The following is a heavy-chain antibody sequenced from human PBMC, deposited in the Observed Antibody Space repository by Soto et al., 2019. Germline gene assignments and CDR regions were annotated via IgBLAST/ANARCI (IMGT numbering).Heavy chain of an antibody. Sequence: QVQLQESGPGLVKPSQTLSLTCTVSGGYISSGGYYWSWIHQHPGKGLVWVGDIYYSGSTYYNSSLKWRVTISVDTSKNQFSLKLSSVTAADTAEYYCAREDGDYDWFDPWCQGTLVTVSS. V-gene: IGHV4-31*03. J-gene: IGHJ5*02. CDR3: AREDGDYDWFDP. CDR1: GGYISSGGYY. D-gene: IGHD4-17*01. CDR2: IYYSGST.